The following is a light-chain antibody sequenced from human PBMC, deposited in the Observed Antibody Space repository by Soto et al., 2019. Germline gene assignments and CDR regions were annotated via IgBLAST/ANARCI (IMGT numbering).Light chain of an antibody. Sequence: DIVMTQSPDSLAVSMSERATINCKSSQSVLYSSNNKNYLAWYQQKPGQPPKLLISWASTRESGVPDRFSGSGSGTDLTLTISSLQAEDVAVYYCQQYYSTPWTFGQGTKVEIK. CDR3: QQYYSTPWT. CDR1: QSVLYSSNNKNY. J-gene: IGKJ1*01. V-gene: IGKV4-1*01. CDR2: WAS.